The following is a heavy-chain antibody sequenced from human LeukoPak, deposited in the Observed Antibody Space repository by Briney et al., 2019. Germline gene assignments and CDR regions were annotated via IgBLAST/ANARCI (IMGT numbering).Heavy chain of an antibody. V-gene: IGHV1-69*13. CDR1: GGTFSSYA. CDR3: ARDIRGVTTVTNYFDY. J-gene: IGHJ4*02. D-gene: IGHD4-17*01. CDR2: IIPIFGTA. Sequence: GASVKVSCKASGGTFSSYAISWVRQAPGQGLEWMGGIIPIFGTANYAQNFQGRVTITADESTSTAYMELSSLRSEDTAVYYCARDIRGVTTVTNYFDYWGQGTLVTVSS.